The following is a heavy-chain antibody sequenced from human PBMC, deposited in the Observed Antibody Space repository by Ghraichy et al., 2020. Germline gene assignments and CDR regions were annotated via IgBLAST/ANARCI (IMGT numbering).Heavy chain of an antibody. Sequence: LSLTCAASGINFSNHAMSWLRQAPGKGLVWVSDISGDGSKTYYADSVKGRFTVSRDNAKNSLYLQMNSLRAEDTAVYYCAKETDTRGCYSGDYWGQGTLVTVSS. J-gene: IGHJ4*02. D-gene: IGHD2-2*02. CDR2: ISGDGSKT. V-gene: IGHV3-23*01. CDR1: GINFSNHA. CDR3: AKETDTRGCYSGDY.